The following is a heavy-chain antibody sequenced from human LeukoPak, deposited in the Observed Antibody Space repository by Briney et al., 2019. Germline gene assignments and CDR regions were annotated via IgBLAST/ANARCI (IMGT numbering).Heavy chain of an antibody. CDR1: GFTLSTYT. J-gene: IGHJ4*02. CDR3: ARDLLGWELHYFDY. D-gene: IGHD1-26*01. CDR2: ISSSSNYI. V-gene: IGHV3-21*01. Sequence: PGGSLRLSCAASGFTLSTYTMNWVRQAPGKGLEWVSSISSSSNYIYYADSVKGRFSISRDNAKNSLYLQMNSLRAEDTAVYYCARDLLGWELHYFDYWGQGTLVTVSS.